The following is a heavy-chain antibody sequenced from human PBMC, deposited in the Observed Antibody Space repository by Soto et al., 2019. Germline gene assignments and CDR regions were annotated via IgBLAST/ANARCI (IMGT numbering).Heavy chain of an antibody. Sequence: PGGALKISRKGSGYSFTSYWVGWVRQMPGKGLEWMGIIYPGDSDTRYSPSFQGQVTISADKSISTAYLQWSSLKASDTAMYYCATTTYYYGSGNFGMDVWGQGTTVTVSS. D-gene: IGHD3-10*01. CDR2: IYPGDSDT. V-gene: IGHV5-51*01. J-gene: IGHJ6*02. CDR3: ATTTYYYGSGNFGMDV. CDR1: GYSFTSYW.